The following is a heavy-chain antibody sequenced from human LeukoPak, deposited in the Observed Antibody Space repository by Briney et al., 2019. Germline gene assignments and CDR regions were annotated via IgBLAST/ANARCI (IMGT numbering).Heavy chain of an antibody. CDR2: TWYDGSQK. J-gene: IGHJ3*02. V-gene: IGHV3-33*01. CDR3: ARDRQGTPGTFDI. CDR1: GFTFTSYG. D-gene: IGHD1-1*01. Sequence: GRSLRLSCAVSGFTFTSYGMHWVRQGPGKGLEWVAGTWYDGSQKYYADSVKGRFTISRDNSKNTLYLQMNSLRAEDTAVYYCARDRQGTPGTFDIWGQGTMVTVSS.